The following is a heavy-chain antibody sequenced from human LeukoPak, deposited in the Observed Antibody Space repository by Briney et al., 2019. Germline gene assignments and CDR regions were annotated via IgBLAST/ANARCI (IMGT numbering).Heavy chain of an antibody. D-gene: IGHD3-22*01. Sequence: GGSLRLSCAASGFIFSNYGMNWVRQAPGKGLEWVAAISASGSATSYADSVRGRFTISRDNSKNTLYVQVNSLGTEDTAAYYCAKGSYYDSSGSFYFDYWGQGTLVTVSS. CDR3: AKGSYYDSSGSFYFDY. CDR1: GFIFSNYG. J-gene: IGHJ4*02. CDR2: ISASGSAT. V-gene: IGHV3-23*01.